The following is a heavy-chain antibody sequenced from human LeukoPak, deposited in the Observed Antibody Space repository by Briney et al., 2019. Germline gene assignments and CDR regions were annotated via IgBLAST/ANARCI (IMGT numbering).Heavy chain of an antibody. D-gene: IGHD2-15*01. CDR3: ARDHCGGSCQSDAFDI. J-gene: IGHJ3*02. V-gene: IGHV4-4*07. CDR1: GGSISSYY. Sequence: SETLSLTCTVSGGSISSYYWSWTRQPAGKGLEWIGRIYTSGSTNYNPSLKSRVTMSVDTSKNQFSLKLSSVTAADTAVYYCARDHCGGSCQSDAFDIWGQGTMVTVSS. CDR2: IYTSGST.